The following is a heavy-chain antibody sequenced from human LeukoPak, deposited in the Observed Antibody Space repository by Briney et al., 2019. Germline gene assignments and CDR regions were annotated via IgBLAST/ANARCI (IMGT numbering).Heavy chain of an antibody. J-gene: IGHJ4*02. V-gene: IGHV4-59*08. Sequence: PSETLSLTCTVSGGSISSYYWSWIRQPPGKGLEWIGYIYYSNTNYNPSLKSRVTISVDTSKNQFSLKLSSVTAADTAVYYCARLKYGDYGLYYFDYWGQGTLVTVSS. D-gene: IGHD4-17*01. CDR3: ARLKYGDYGLYYFDY. CDR2: IYYSNT. CDR1: GGSISSYY.